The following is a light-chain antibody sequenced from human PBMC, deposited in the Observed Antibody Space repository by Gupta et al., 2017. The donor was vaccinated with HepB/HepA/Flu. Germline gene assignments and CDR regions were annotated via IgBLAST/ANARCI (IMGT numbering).Light chain of an antibody. Sequence: HSALTQPASVSGSPGPSITISCTGTRRDVGSRHNLVSWYHHHPVKAPKLIISEVNKRGSGVARRFSGSKCGTTASVIIAWLQAEDEADYYCASEVEDTNFVVFGGGTKLTVL. CDR1: RRDVGSRHNL. J-gene: IGLJ2*01. CDR3: ASEVEDTNFVV. CDR2: EVN. V-gene: IGLV2-23*02.